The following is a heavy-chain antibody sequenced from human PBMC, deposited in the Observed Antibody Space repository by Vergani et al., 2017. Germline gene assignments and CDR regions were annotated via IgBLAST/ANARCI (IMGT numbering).Heavy chain of an antibody. J-gene: IGHJ6*03. CDR1: GFTFDDYA. CDR2: ISWNSGSI. D-gene: IGHD3-10*01. Sequence: EVQLVESGGGLVQPGRSLRLSCAASGFTFDDYAMHWVRQAPGKGLEWVSGISWNSGSIGYADSVKGRFTISRDNSKNTLYLQMNSLRAEDMAVYYCAKSGYGSGSYFPIYYYYYMDVWGKGTTVTVSS. CDR3: AKSGYGSGSYFPIYYYYYMDV. V-gene: IGHV3-9*03.